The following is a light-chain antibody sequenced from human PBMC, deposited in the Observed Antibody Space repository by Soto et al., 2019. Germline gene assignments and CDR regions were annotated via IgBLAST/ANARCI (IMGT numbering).Light chain of an antibody. CDR2: GAS. J-gene: IGKJ5*01. V-gene: IGKV3-15*01. CDR1: QNILSD. CDR3: QQYNNWPIT. Sequence: IVMTQSPATLSVSPGERATLSCRASQNILSDLAWYQQKPGQAPRLLIYGASTRATGIPVRFSGSGSGTEFTLTINSLQSEDFKIYYCQQYNNWPITFGQGTRLEIK.